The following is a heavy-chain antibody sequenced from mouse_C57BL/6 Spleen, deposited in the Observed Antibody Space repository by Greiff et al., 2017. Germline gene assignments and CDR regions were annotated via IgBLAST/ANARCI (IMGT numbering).Heavy chain of an antibody. CDR2: IAPSDSYT. D-gene: IGHD4-1*01. CDR3: ALNWDGFAY. Sequence: QVQLQQPGPELVLPGASVKLSCKASGSTFTSYWMHWVKQRPGQGLEWIGEIAPSDSYTNYNQKFKGKSTLTVAKSSFTAYLQLSSLTSEDSAVYYCALNWDGFAYGGQGTLVTVSS. V-gene: IGHV1-69*01. CDR1: GSTFTSYW. J-gene: IGHJ3*01.